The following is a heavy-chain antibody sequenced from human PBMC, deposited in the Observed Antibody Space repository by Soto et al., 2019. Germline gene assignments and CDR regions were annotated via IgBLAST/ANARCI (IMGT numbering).Heavy chain of an antibody. J-gene: IGHJ6*02. D-gene: IGHD4-4*01. CDR2: IYYSGST. Sequence: SETLSLTCTVSGGSISSGDYYWSWIRQPPGKGLEWIGYIYYSGSTYYNPSLKSRVTISVDTSKNQFSLKLSSVTAADTAVYYCAREFYSNYIYGMDVWGQGTTVTSP. CDR1: GGSISSGDYY. CDR3: AREFYSNYIYGMDV. V-gene: IGHV4-30-4*01.